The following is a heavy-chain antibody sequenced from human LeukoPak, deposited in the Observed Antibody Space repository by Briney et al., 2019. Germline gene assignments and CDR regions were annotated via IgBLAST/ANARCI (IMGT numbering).Heavy chain of an antibody. CDR3: ARGGFRTTMIVVVTHDAFDI. CDR1: GFTFSDYY. CDR2: ISSSGSTI. Sequence: GGSQRLSCAASGFTFSDYYMSWIRQAPGKGLEWVSYISSSGSTIYYADSVKGRFTISRDDAKNSLYLQMNSLRAEDTAVYYCARGGFRTTMIVVVTHDAFDIWGQGTMVTVSS. D-gene: IGHD3-22*01. V-gene: IGHV3-11*01. J-gene: IGHJ3*02.